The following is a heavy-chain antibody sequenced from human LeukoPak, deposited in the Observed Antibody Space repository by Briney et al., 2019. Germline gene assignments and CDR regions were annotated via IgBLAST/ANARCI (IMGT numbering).Heavy chain of an antibody. CDR2: ISSNGGST. V-gene: IGHV3-64*01. D-gene: IGHD5-24*01. CDR3: ARDRIGGMATIGPPDY. J-gene: IGHJ4*02. CDR1: GFTFSSYA. Sequence: GGSLRLSCAASGFTFSSYAMHWVRQAPGKGLEYVSAISSNGGSTYYANSVKGRFTISRDNSKNTLYLQMGSLRSDDTAVYYCARDRIGGMATIGPPDYWGQGTLVTVSS.